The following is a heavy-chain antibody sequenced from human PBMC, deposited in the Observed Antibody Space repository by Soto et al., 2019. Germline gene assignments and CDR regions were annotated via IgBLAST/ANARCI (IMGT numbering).Heavy chain of an antibody. CDR1: GCFCNNYE. CDR3: ARAYTGQLPRRGDYYYALDV. J-gene: IGHJ6*02. V-gene: IGHV3-13*05. D-gene: IGHD2-2*01. CDR2: IGAADDP. Sequence: HPGGSLRLSWLGAGCFCNNYELHWVRPRRGKGLERVSAIGAADDPYYSVSVKGRFIVSRDNAQKSLYLQVNNLRAADTAVYFCARAYTGQLPRRGDYYYALDVWGRGTTVTVSS.